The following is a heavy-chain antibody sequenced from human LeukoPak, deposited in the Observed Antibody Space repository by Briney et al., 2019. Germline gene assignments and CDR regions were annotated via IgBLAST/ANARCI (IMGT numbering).Heavy chain of an antibody. CDR2: ISSSGTTM. CDR1: GFTFSTYS. J-gene: IGHJ4*02. CDR3: ARGQDLEY. V-gene: IGHV3-48*02. Sequence: GGSLRLSCAASGFTFSTYSMNWVRQAPGKGLEWVSYISSSGTTMYYADFVKGRFTISRDNAKNSLYLQMNSLRDEDTAVYYCARGQDLEYWGQGTLVTVSS.